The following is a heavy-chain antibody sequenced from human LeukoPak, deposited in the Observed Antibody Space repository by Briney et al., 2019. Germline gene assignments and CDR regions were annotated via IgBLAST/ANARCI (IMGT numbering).Heavy chain of an antibody. D-gene: IGHD5-12*01. CDR2: IRYDGSDK. V-gene: IGHV3-30*02. CDR3: AKGDVDSPMNFYH. CDR1: GFTFSGYG. Sequence: PGGSLRLSCAASGFTFSGYGMHWVRQAPGKGLEWVSFIRYDGSDKYYADSVKGRFTISRDNSKNSLYLQMDSLTTEDTAFYYCAKGDVDSPMNFYHWGQGTLVTVSS. J-gene: IGHJ4*02.